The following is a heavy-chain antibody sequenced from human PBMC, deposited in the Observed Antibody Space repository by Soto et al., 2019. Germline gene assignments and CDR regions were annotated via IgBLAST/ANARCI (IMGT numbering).Heavy chain of an antibody. CDR2: ISSTTNYI. V-gene: IGHV3-21*01. Sequence: EVQLVESGGGLVKPGGSLRLSCAASGFTFTRYSMNWVRQAPGKGLEWVSSISSTTNYIYYADSMKGRFTVSRDNAKNTVYLEMNSLRSEDTAVYYGARESEDLTSNFDYWGQGTLVTVSS. J-gene: IGHJ4*02. CDR3: ARESEDLTSNFDY. CDR1: GFTFTRYS.